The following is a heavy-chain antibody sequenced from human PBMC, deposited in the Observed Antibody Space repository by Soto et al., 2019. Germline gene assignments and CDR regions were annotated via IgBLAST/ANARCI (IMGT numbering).Heavy chain of an antibody. Sequence: PSETLSLTCSVSGGSVSNKTYYWSWIRQPPGKRLEWIGYVYYSGTTNYNPSLKSRVTISVDLSKNQFSLRLSSVTTADTALYYCARTTAVPNTLRSRYFFDYWGQGPLGT. CDR2: VYYSGTT. V-gene: IGHV4-61*01. CDR1: GGSVSNKTYY. CDR3: ARTTAVPNTLRSRYFFDY. D-gene: IGHD4-17*01. J-gene: IGHJ4*02.